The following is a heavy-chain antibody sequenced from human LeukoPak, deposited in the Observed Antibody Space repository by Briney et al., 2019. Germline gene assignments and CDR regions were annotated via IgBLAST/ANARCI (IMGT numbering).Heavy chain of an antibody. Sequence: SETLSLTCTVSGGSISSYYWSWIRQPPGKGLEWIGYIYYSGSTNYNPSLKSRVTISVDTSKNQFSLKLSSVTAADTAVYYCAAQYSSSYYFDYWGQGTLVTVSS. V-gene: IGHV4-59*01. J-gene: IGHJ4*02. CDR1: GGSISSYY. CDR2: IYYSGST. D-gene: IGHD6-6*01. CDR3: AAQYSSSYYFDY.